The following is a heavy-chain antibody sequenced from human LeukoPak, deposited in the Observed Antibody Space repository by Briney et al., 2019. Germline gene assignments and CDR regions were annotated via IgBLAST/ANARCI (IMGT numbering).Heavy chain of an antibody. Sequence: ASVTDSCKASGYTFTSYGISWVRQAPGQGLEWMGWISAYNGNTNYAQKLQGRVTMTTDTSTSTAYMELRSLRSDDTAVYYCARDLAYDSSGPIDYWGQGTLVTVSS. CDR2: ISAYNGNT. CDR1: GYTFTSYG. V-gene: IGHV1-18*01. D-gene: IGHD3-22*01. J-gene: IGHJ4*02. CDR3: ARDLAYDSSGPIDY.